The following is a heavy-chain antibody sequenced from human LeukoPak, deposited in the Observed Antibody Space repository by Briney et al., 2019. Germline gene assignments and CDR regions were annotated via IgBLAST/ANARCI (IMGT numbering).Heavy chain of an antibody. CDR3: AKVLLPNRLTTWFDS. J-gene: IGHJ5*01. CDR2: INNNGGST. Sequence: GGSLRLSCAASGFTFSTYSMGWVRQAPGKGLEWVSVINNNGGSTFYADSVKGRFTISRDNSKNALYLQMNSLRAEDTAEYYCAKVLLPNRLTTWFDSWGQGTLVTVSS. CDR1: GFTFSTYS. V-gene: IGHV3-23*01. D-gene: IGHD4-17*01.